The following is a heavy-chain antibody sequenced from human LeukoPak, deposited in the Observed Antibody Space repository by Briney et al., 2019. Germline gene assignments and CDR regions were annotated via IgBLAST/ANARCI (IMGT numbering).Heavy chain of an antibody. CDR2: ISGSGGNT. D-gene: IGHD3-22*01. CDR1: GFTFSSYA. Sequence: GGSLILSCAASGFTFSSYAMSWVRQAPGKGPEWISVISGSGGNTNYADSVKGRFTISRDNSKNTLYLQMNSLRAEDTAVYYCAKERSASYYYDSSGYSNYNFDYWGQGTLVTISS. CDR3: AKERSASYYYDSSGYSNYNFDY. V-gene: IGHV3-23*01. J-gene: IGHJ4*02.